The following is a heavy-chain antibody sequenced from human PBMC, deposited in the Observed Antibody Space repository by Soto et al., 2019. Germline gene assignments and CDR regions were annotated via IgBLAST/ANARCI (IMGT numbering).Heavy chain of an antibody. CDR1: GYTFTRYD. D-gene: IGHD1-1*01. CDR3: ARRAETNGWNGFGADKYYFDF. CDR2: MNPNTGNS. J-gene: IGHJ4*02. Sequence: QVQLVQSGAEVRKPGASVKVSCEASGYTFTRYDIYWVRQATGHGLEWMGWMNPNTGNSGYAQKFQGRVTMTSDTSISTAHMELSSLRSEDTAVYYCARRAETNGWNGFGADKYYFDFWGQGTLVTVSS. V-gene: IGHV1-8*01.